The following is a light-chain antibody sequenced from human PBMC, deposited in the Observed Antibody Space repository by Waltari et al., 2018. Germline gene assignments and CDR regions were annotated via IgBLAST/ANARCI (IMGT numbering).Light chain of an antibody. V-gene: IGLV3-10*01. CDR2: EDS. CDR1: ALPTKY. J-gene: IGLJ2*01. CDR3: YSTDSSGNYVV. Sequence: SYELTQPPSVSVSPGQTARITCSGDALPTKYAYWYQQKSGQAPVLVIYEDSKRPSGIPERFSGSSSGTMATLTISGAQVEDEADYYCYSTDSSGNYVVFGGGTKLTVL.